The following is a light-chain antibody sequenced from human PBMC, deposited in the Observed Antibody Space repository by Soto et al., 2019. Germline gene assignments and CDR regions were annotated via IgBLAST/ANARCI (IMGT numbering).Light chain of an antibody. CDR2: EVS. Sequence: QSALTQPASVSGSPGQSITISCTGTSSDVGSYNLVSWYQQHPGKAPKLMIYEVSKRPSGVSNRCSGSKSGNTASLTISGLQAEDEADYYCCSYAGSRNVVFGGGTKVTVL. V-gene: IGLV2-23*02. CDR3: CSYAGSRNVV. CDR1: SSDVGSYNL. J-gene: IGLJ2*01.